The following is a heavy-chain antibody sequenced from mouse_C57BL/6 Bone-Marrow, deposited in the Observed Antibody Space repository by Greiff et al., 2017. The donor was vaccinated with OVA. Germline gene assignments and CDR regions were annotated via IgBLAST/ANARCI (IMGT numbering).Heavy chain of an antibody. J-gene: IGHJ1*03. CDR2: IYPRSGNT. CDR3: ARDYNWYFDV. D-gene: IGHD2-4*01. V-gene: IGHV1-81*01. CDR1: GYTFTSYG. Sequence: VQLQQSGAELARPGASVKLSYKASGYTFTSYGISWVKQRTGQGLEGIGEIYPRSGNTYYTEKFKGKATLTADKSSSTAYMELRSLTSEDSAVYFCARDYNWYFDVWGTGTTVTVSS.